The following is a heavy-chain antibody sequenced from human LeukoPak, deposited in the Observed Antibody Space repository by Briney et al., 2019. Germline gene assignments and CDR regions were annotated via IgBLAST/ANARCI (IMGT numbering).Heavy chain of an antibody. Sequence: SETLSLTCAVSGYSISSGYYWGWIRQPPGKGLEWIGSIYHSGSTYYNPSLKSRVTISVDTSKNQFSLKLSSVTAAVTAVYYCAKLKRSIPDYWGQGTLVTVSS. V-gene: IGHV4-38-2*01. CDR3: AKLKRSIPDY. D-gene: IGHD2-2*02. J-gene: IGHJ4*02. CDR2: IYHSGST. CDR1: GYSISSGYY.